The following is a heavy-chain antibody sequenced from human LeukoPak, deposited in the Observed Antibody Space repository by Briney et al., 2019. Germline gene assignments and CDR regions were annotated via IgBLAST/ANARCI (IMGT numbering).Heavy chain of an antibody. CDR3: ARVNEVFAGINWFDP. J-gene: IGHJ5*02. D-gene: IGHD3-10*01. CDR2: IWYDGSNK. CDR1: GFTFSSYG. Sequence: PGGSLRLSCAASGFTFSSYGMHWVRQAPGKGLEWVAVIWYDGSNKYYADSVKGRFTISRDNSKNTLYLQMNSLRAEDTAVYYCARVNEVFAGINWFDPWGQGTLVTVSS. V-gene: IGHV3-33*01.